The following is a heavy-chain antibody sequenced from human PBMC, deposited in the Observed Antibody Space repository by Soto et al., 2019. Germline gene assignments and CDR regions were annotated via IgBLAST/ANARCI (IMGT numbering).Heavy chain of an antibody. Sequence: PGKGLEWVGRIKSKTDGGTTDYTAPVKGRFTISRADSKKTLYLQMNSLKKEDTAVYYCTTVRFFWWELLLTYYYYGMDGWGQGTTVTVSS. D-gene: IGHD1-26*01. CDR3: TTVRFFWWELLLTYYYYGMDG. V-gene: IGHV3-15*07. J-gene: IGHJ6*02. CDR2: IKSKTDGGTT.